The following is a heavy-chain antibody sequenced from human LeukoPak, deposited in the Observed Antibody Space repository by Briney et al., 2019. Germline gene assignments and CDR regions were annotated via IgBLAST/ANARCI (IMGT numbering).Heavy chain of an antibody. Sequence: PSETLSLTCTVSGGSISSSSYYWGWIRQSPGKGLEWIGSIYYSGSTYYNPSLKSRVTISVDTSKNQFSLKLSSVTAADTAVYYCARGYSSSWYFIYWFDPWGQGTLVTVSS. CDR2: IYYSGST. J-gene: IGHJ5*02. CDR1: GGSISSSSYY. D-gene: IGHD6-13*01. CDR3: ARGYSSSWYFIYWFDP. V-gene: IGHV4-39*01.